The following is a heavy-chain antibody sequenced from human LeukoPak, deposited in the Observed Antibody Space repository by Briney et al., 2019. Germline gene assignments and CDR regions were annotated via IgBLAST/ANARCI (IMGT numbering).Heavy chain of an antibody. CDR1: GGSFSGYY. CDR2: INHSGST. J-gene: IGHJ5*02. D-gene: IGHD4-11*01. V-gene: IGHV4-34*01. CDR3: AREIYRGSYNWFDP. Sequence: SETLSLTCAVYGGSFSGYYWSWIRQPPGKGLEWIGEINHSGSTNYNPSLKSRVTISVDTSKNQFSLKLSSVTAADTAVYYCAREIYRGSYNWFDPWGQGTLVTVSS.